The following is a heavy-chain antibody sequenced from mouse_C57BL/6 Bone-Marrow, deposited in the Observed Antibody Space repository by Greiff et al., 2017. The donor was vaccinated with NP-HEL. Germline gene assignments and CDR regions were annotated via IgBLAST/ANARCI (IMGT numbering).Heavy chain of an antibody. CDR3: ARRGGSSYDYYAMDY. D-gene: IGHD1-1*01. J-gene: IGHJ4*01. CDR2: ISSGSSTI. V-gene: IGHV5-17*01. Sequence: EVQVVESGGGLVKPGGSLKLSCAASGFTFSDYGMHWVRQAPEKGLEWVAYISSGSSTIYYADPVKGRFTISRDNAKNTLFLQMTSLRSEDTAMYYCARRGGSSYDYYAMDYWGQGTSVTVSS. CDR1: GFTFSDYG.